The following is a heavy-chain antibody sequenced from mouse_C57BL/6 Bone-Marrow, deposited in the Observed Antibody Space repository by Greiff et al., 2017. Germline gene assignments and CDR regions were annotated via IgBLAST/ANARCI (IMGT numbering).Heavy chain of an antibody. CDR2: ISSGGSYT. D-gene: IGHD1-1*01. Sequence: EVQVVESGGDLVKPGGSLKLSCAASGFTFSSYGMSWVRQTPDKRLEWVATISSGGSYTYYPDSVKGRFTISRDNAKNTLYLQMSSLKSEDTAMYYCARHRATVVAPYAMDYWGQGTSVTVSS. V-gene: IGHV5-6*01. CDR1: GFTFSSYG. CDR3: ARHRATVVAPYAMDY. J-gene: IGHJ4*01.